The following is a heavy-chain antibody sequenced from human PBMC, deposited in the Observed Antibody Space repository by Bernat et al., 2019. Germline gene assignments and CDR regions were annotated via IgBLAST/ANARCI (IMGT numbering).Heavy chain of an antibody. Sequence: QVQLVQSGAEVKKPGASVKVSCKVSGYTLTELSMHWVRQAPGKGLEWMGGFDPEDGETIYAQKFQGRVNMTEDTYTDTAYMELRSLRSEDTAVYYCATPYSSGWFDYWGQGTLVTVSS. CDR2: FDPEDGET. CDR3: ATPYSSGWFDY. CDR1: GYTLTELS. V-gene: IGHV1-24*01. J-gene: IGHJ4*02. D-gene: IGHD6-19*01.